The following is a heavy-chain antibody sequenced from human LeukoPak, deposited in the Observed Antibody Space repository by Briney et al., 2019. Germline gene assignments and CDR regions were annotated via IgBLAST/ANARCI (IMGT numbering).Heavy chain of an antibody. CDR2: IKQDGSEK. J-gene: IGHJ5*02. CDR3: ARDRRLALLPAAMGWFDP. Sequence: GGSLRLSCAASGFTFSSYWMSWVRQAPGKGLEWVANIKQDGSEKYYVGSVKGRFIISRDNAKNSLYLQMNSLRAEDTAVYYCARDRRLALLPAAMGWFDPWGQGTLVTVSS. V-gene: IGHV3-7*01. D-gene: IGHD2-2*01. CDR1: GFTFSSYW.